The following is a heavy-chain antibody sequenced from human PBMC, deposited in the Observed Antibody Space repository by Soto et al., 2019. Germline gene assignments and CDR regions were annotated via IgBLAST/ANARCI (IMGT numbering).Heavy chain of an antibody. CDR1: GYSFTSYL. D-gene: IGHD5-12*01. J-gene: IGHJ3*02. CDR3: ARSGYGGHGGGDDFDI. Sequence: VESLKISFKFSGYSFTSYLSILVRQMPGKGLEWMGRIDPSDSYTNYSPSFQCNVTISADKSVSTAYLQWSSLTASDTAMYYCARSGYGGHGGGDDFDIWGQGTMV. V-gene: IGHV5-10-1*01. CDR2: IDPSDSYT.